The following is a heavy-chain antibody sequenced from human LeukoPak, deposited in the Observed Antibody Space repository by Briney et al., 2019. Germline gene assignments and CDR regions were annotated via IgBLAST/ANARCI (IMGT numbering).Heavy chain of an antibody. J-gene: IGHJ6*03. D-gene: IGHD6-13*01. Sequence: PGGSLRLSCAVSGFTFSSYSMNWVRQAPGKGLEWVSSSSSIIYYADSVKGRFTISRDNAKNSLYLQRNSLRAEDTAVYYCARDQEVRYSSSWYYYYYMDVWGKGTTVTVSS. CDR3: ARDQEVRYSSSWYYYYYMDV. CDR1: GFTFSSYS. CDR2: SSSSSII. V-gene: IGHV3-48*04.